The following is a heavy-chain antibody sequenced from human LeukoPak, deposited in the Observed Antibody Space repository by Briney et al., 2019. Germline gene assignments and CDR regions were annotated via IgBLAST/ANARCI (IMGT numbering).Heavy chain of an antibody. CDR3: ARSPSYSSSPLFDY. CDR1: GFTFSSYA. V-gene: IGHV3-23*01. CDR2: ISGSGGST. D-gene: IGHD6-6*01. J-gene: IGHJ4*02. Sequence: GGSLRLSCAASGFTFSSYAMSLVRQAPWKGLEWVSAISGSGGSTDYADSVKGRFTISRDNSKNTLYLQMNSLRAEDTAVYYCARSPSYSSSPLFDYWGQGTLVTVSS.